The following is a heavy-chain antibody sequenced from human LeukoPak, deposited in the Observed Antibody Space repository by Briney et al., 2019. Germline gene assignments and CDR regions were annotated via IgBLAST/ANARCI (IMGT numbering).Heavy chain of an antibody. CDR1: GGTFSSYA. V-gene: IGHV1-69*04. CDR3: ARGSWSGHSRGGDY. J-gene: IGHJ4*02. Sequence: SVKVSCKASGGTFSSYAISWVRQAPGQGLEWMGRIIPILGIANYAQKFQGRVTITADKSTSTAYMELSSLRSEDTAVYYCARGSWSGHSRGGDYWGQGTLVTVSS. D-gene: IGHD3-10*01. CDR2: IIPILGIA.